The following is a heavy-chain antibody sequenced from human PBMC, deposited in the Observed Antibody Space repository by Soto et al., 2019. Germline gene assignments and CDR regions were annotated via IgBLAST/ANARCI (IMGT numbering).Heavy chain of an antibody. J-gene: IGHJ4*02. CDR2: ISGSGGST. Sequence: GGSLRLSCAASGFTFSSYAMSWVRQAPGKGLEWVSAISGSGGSTYYADSVKGRFTISRDNSKNTLYLQMNSLRAEDTAVYYCAKDSEGSLAARPWGGAFDYWGQGTLVTVSS. V-gene: IGHV3-23*01. CDR3: AKDSEGSLAARPWGGAFDY. CDR1: GFTFSSYA. D-gene: IGHD6-6*01.